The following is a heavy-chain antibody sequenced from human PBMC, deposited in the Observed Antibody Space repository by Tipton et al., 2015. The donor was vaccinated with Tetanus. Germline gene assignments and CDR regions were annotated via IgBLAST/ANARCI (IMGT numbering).Heavy chain of an antibody. CDR3: ARRAGTSRFDY. J-gene: IGHJ4*02. CDR2: IYYTGST. CDR1: GDSISSTSYH. D-gene: IGHD1-7*01. V-gene: IGHV4-39*07. Sequence: TLSLTCTVSGDSISSTSYHWGWIRQPPGKGLEWIGSIYYTGSTNYNPSLKSRVTISIDTSKNQLSLKLSSVTAADTAVYYCARRAGTSRFDYWGQGTLVTVSS.